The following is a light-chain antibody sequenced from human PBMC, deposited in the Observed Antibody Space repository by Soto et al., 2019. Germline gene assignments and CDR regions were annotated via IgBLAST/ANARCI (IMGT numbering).Light chain of an antibody. CDR3: VQGTHWPPT. CDR2: KAS. CDR1: QSLVYRDGNAY. V-gene: IGKV2-30*01. Sequence: DVVMTQSLLSLPVTLGQPASISCRSSQSLVYRDGNAYLNWFQQRPGQSPRRLIYKASRRDSGAPDRFSGSGSGTDFTLQINRVEAEDVGVYYCVQGTHWPPTCGRGPRVEIK. J-gene: IGKJ1*01.